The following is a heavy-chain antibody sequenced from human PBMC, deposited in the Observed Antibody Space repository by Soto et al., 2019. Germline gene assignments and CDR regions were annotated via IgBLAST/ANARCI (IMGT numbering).Heavy chain of an antibody. V-gene: IGHV3-23*01. CDR1: GFTFSSYA. Sequence: GGSLRLSCAASGFTFSSYAMSWVRQAPGKGLEWVSAISGSGGSTYYADPVKGRFTISRDNSKNTLYLQMNSLRAEDTAVYYCAKDLSRIGPRERSGMIPPSRYFDLWGRGSLVTVSS. CDR2: ISGSGGST. D-gene: IGHD3-22*01. J-gene: IGHJ2*01. CDR3: AKDLSRIGPRERSGMIPPSRYFDL.